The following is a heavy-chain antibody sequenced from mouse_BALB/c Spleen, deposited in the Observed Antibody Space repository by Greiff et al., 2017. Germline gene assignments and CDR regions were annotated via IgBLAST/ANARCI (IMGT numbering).Heavy chain of an antibody. D-gene: IGHD2-10*01. CDR3: ARTYYGNFYAMDY. J-gene: IGHJ4*01. Sequence: VQLQQSGPELLKPGASVKLSCKASGYSFTSYYMHWVKQSHGKSLEWIGYIDPFNGGTSYNQKFKGKATLTVDKSSSTAYMHLSSLTSEDSAVYYCARTYYGNFYAMDYWGQGTSVTVSS. V-gene: IGHV1S135*01. CDR1: GYSFTSYY. CDR2: IDPFNGGT.